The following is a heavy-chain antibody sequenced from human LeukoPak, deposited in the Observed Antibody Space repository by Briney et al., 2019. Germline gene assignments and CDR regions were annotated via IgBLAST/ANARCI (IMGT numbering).Heavy chain of an antibody. CDR2: ISAYNGNT. V-gene: IGHV1-18*01. D-gene: IGHD6-19*01. J-gene: IGHJ4*02. Sequence: ASVKVSCKASGYTFTSYGIIWVRQAPGQGLEWMGWISAYNGNTNYAQKLQGRVTMTTDTSTSTAYMELRSLRSDDTAVYYCAREAAWYSSGWHIDYWGQGTLVTVSS. CDR3: AREAAWYSSGWHIDY. CDR1: GYTFTSYG.